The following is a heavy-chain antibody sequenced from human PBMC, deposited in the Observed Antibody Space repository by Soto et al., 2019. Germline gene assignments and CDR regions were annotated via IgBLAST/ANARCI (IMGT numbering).Heavy chain of an antibody. CDR1: GFTFSSYA. J-gene: IGHJ1*01. V-gene: IGHV3-30-3*01. CDR2: ISYDGSNK. Sequence: GGSLRLSCAASGFTFSSYAMHWVRQAPGKGLEWVAVISYDGSNKYYADSVKGRFTISRDNSKNTLYLQMNSLRAEDTAVYYCARDLSSGYYYVRYFQHWGQGTLVTVSS. CDR3: ARDLSSGYYYVRYFQH. D-gene: IGHD3-22*01.